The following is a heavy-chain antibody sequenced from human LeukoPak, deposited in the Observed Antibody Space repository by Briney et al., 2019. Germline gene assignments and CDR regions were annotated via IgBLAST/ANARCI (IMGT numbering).Heavy chain of an antibody. CDR3: AKDLGSSWYFDY. V-gene: IGHV3-30-3*01. D-gene: IGHD6-13*01. CDR1: GFTFSSYA. CDR2: ISYDGSNK. J-gene: IGHJ4*02. Sequence: GGSLRLSCAASGFTFSSYAMHWVRQAPGKGLEWVAVISYDGSNKYYADSVKGRFTISRDNSKNTLYLQMNSLRAEDTAVYYCAKDLGSSWYFDYWGQGTLVTVSS.